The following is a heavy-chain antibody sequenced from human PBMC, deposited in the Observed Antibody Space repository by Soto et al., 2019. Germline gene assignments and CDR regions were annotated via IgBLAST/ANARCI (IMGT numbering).Heavy chain of an antibody. V-gene: IGHV4-39*01. CDR3: ARRILWYFEY. D-gene: IGHD2-15*01. CDR2: IYYSGST. J-gene: IGHJ4*02. Sequence: SETLSLTCTVSGGSISNSNYYWGWIRQPPGKGLEWIGSIYYSGSTYYNASLKSRVTISVDTSKNQFSLKLSSVTAADTAIYYCARRILWYFEYWGQGTLVTVSS. CDR1: GGSISNSNYY.